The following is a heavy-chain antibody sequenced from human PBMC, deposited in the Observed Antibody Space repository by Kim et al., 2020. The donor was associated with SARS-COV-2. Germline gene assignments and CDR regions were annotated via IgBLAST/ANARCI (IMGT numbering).Heavy chain of an antibody. J-gene: IGHJ4*02. CDR2: IWYDGSTK. CDR1: GFTFSSYG. V-gene: IGHV3-33*06. Sequence: GGSLRLSCAASGFTFSSYGMHWVRQAPGKGLEWVADIWYDGSTKYYADSVKGRFTISRDNSKNTLYLQMNSLRDEDTAVYYCAKDRVRYCDALEYWGQGT. D-gene: IGHD2-8*02. CDR3: AKDRVRYCDALEY.